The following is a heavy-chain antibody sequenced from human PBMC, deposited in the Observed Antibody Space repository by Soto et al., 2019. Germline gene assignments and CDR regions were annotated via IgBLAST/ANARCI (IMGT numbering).Heavy chain of an antibody. Sequence: QVQLQESGPGLVKPSETLSLTCTVSGASISAYAWSWIRQPAGKGLEWIGRLYSSGNTNYNPSFKSLLTMSADTSKNQFSLKLSSVTAADTAVYYCARGPYSSGWYVVDYWGQGTLVTVSS. CDR2: LYSSGNT. CDR3: ARGPYSSGWYVVDY. J-gene: IGHJ4*02. V-gene: IGHV4-4*07. CDR1: GASISAYA. D-gene: IGHD6-19*01.